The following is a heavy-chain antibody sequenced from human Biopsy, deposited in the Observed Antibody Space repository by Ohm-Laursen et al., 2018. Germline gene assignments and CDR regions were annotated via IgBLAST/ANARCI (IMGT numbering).Heavy chain of an antibody. J-gene: IGHJ4*02. CDR3: ARDPLNGHKHFDY. CDR1: SYTFTDYN. V-gene: IGHV1-2*02. D-gene: IGHD2-8*01. CDR2: INCKTGAT. Sequence: ASVKVSCNASSYTFTDYNIHWMRQAPGQGLEWLGYINCKTGATNYAQKFQGTVTMTRDTSISTAYLALGSLGSADTAIYYCARDPLNGHKHFDYWGQGSLVTASS.